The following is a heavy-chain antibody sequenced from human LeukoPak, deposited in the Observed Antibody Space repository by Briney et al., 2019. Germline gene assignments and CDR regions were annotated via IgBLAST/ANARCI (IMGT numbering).Heavy chain of an antibody. CDR2: IYYSGST. D-gene: IGHD3-10*01. J-gene: IGHJ4*02. V-gene: IGHV4-59*01. CDR1: GGSISSFY. Sequence: SETLSLTCTVSGGSISSFYWSWIRQPPGKGLEWIGYIYYSGSTNYNPSLKSRVTISVDTSKNQFSLKLSSVTAADTAVYYCARSRVRGVLDYWGQGTLVTVSS. CDR3: ARSRVRGVLDY.